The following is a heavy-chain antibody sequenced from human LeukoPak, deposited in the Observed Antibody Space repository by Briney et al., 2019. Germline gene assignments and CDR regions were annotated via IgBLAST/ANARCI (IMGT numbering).Heavy chain of an antibody. V-gene: IGHV3-48*01. J-gene: IGHJ4*02. CDR3: ARQWFGEFH. CDR2: ISSSGGSI. Sequence: GGSLRLSCGASGFIFSSYSMNWVRQAPGKGLEWVSYISSSGGSIYYADSVKGRFTISRDNAKNSLYLQMDSLRGEDTAVYYCARQWFGEFHWGQGTLVTVSS. D-gene: IGHD3-10*01. CDR1: GFIFSSYS.